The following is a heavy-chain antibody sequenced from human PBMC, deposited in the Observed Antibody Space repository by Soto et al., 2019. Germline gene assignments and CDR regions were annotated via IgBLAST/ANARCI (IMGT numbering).Heavy chain of an antibody. J-gene: IGHJ6*02. Sequence: QVQLVQSGAEVKKPGSSVKVSCTASGGTFSRYAISWVRQAPGQGLEWMGGIIPVSGTANYAQKFQGRVTITEDESTSTDYMELSSLKSENTAVYYCARSQGSSTSLEIYYYYYYGMDVWGQGTTVTVSS. CDR3: ARSQGSSTSLEIYYYYYYGMDV. V-gene: IGHV1-69*01. CDR2: IIPVSGTA. CDR1: GGTFSRYA. D-gene: IGHD2-2*01.